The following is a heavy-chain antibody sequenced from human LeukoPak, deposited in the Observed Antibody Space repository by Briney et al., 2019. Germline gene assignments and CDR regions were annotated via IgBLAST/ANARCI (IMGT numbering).Heavy chain of an antibody. Sequence: GGSLRLYCTAPGFTFNNFGMSWVRQAPGKGLEWVSTSTSGGSNTYQGDSVRGRFSVSRDSSKNTLYLQMNSLRAEDTAVYYCARGQGRDYVWGSYRTPLIEYYFDYWGQGTLVTVSS. CDR2: STSGGSNT. CDR3: ARGQGRDYVWGSYRTPLIEYYFDY. J-gene: IGHJ4*02. V-gene: IGHV3-23*01. D-gene: IGHD3-16*02. CDR1: GFTFNNFG.